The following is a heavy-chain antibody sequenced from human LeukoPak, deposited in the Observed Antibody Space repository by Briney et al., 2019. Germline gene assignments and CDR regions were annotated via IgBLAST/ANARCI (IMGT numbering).Heavy chain of an antibody. D-gene: IGHD2-2*01. CDR2: INHRGTT. CDR3: ARGDDEFSRTSCPNWFVP. V-gene: IGHV4-34*01. CDR1: GGSFSGYN. J-gene: IGHJ5*02. Sequence: KPSETLSLTCAAYGGSFSGYNWNWIRQPPGKGLEWIGEINHRGTTNYNSSFRSRVTISVGTSRNQFSLKLTSVTAADTPGYYCARGDDEFSRTSCPNWFVPWGQGTLVTVSS.